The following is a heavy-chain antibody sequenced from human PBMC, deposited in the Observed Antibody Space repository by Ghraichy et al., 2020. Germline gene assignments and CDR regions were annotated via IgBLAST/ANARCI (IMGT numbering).Heavy chain of an antibody. Sequence: ASVKVSCKASGYTFTGYYMHWVRQAPGQGLEWMGRINPNSGGTNYAQKFQGRVTMTRDTSISTAYMELSRLRSDDTAVYYCARDPKNNWEPEWYFDLWGRGTLVTVSS. CDR3: ARDPKNNWEPEWYFDL. CDR2: INPNSGGT. J-gene: IGHJ2*01. CDR1: GYTFTGYY. V-gene: IGHV1-2*06. D-gene: IGHD1-20*01.